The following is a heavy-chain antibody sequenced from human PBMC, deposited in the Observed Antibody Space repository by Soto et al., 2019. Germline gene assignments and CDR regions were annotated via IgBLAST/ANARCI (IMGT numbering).Heavy chain of an antibody. CDR1: GYTFTSYA. CDR3: TREPDSSSFYFDY. Sequence: ASVKVSCKASGYTFTSYAIHWVRQAPGQSLEWMGWVDTGNGNTKYSQKFQGRVTITRDTYANTADMELSSLRSEDTAVYYCTREPDSSSFYFDYWGQGTLVTVSS. V-gene: IGHV1-3*04. D-gene: IGHD6-13*01. J-gene: IGHJ4*02. CDR2: VDTGNGNT.